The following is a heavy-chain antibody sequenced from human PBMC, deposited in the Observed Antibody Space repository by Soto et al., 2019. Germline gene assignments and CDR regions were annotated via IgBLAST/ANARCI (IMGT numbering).Heavy chain of an antibody. Sequence: SETLSLTCAVYGGSFSGYYRSWIRQPPGKGLEWIGEINHSGSTNYNPSLKSRVTISVDTSKNQFSLKLSSVTAADTAVYYCARSRGVIYYYYGMDVWGQGTTVTVS. CDR2: INHSGST. V-gene: IGHV4-34*01. J-gene: IGHJ6*02. CDR3: ARSRGVIYYYYGMDV. CDR1: GGSFSGYY. D-gene: IGHD3-10*01.